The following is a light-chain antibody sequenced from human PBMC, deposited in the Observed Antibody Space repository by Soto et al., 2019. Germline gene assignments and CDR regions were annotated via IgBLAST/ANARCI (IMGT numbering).Light chain of an antibody. CDR2: EGS. Sequence: QSVLTQPASVSGSPGQSITISCTGTSSDVGSYNLVSWYQQHPGKAPKLMIYEGSKRPSGVSNRFSGSKSGNTASLTISALQAEDEADYYCCSYAGSSTSVFGTGTKVTVL. V-gene: IGLV2-23*01. J-gene: IGLJ1*01. CDR3: CSYAGSSTSV. CDR1: SSDVGSYNL.